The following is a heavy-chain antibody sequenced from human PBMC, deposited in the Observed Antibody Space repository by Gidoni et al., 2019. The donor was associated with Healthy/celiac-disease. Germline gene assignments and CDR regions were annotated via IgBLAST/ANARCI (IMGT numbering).Heavy chain of an antibody. J-gene: IGHJ4*02. Sequence: STNYNPSLKSRVTISVDTSKNQFSLKLSSVTAADTAVYYCARLRSVSGWYEDYWGQGTLVTVSS. D-gene: IGHD6-19*01. CDR3: ARLRSVSGWYEDY. CDR2: ST. V-gene: IGHV4-59*08.